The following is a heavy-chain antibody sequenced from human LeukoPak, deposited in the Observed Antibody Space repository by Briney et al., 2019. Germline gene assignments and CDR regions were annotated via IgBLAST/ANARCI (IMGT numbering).Heavy chain of an antibody. D-gene: IGHD2-21*01. CDR2: ISGSGGST. J-gene: IGHJ4*02. V-gene: IGHV3-23*01. Sequence: GGSLRLSCAASGFTFSSYAMSWVRQAPGKGLEWVSAISGSGGSTYYADSVKGRFTISRDNSKDTLYLQMNSLRAEDTAVYYCAKFLPTHIVVANYYFDYWGQGTLVTVS. CDR3: AKFLPTHIVVANYYFDY. CDR1: GFTFSSYA.